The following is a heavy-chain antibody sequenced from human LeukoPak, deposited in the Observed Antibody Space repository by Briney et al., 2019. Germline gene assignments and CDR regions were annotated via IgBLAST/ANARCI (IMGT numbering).Heavy chain of an antibody. V-gene: IGHV3-30-3*01. CDR2: ISYDGSNK. D-gene: IGHD5-12*01. J-gene: IGHJ6*02. CDR1: GFTFSSYA. CDR3: ARGTGGRVATISYYYYGMDV. Sequence: PGGSLRLSCAASGFTFSSYAMHWVRQAPGKGLEWVALISYDGSNKYYADSVEGRFTISRDNSKNTLYLQMNSLRAEDTAVYYCARGTGGRVATISYYYYGMDVWGQGTTVTVSS.